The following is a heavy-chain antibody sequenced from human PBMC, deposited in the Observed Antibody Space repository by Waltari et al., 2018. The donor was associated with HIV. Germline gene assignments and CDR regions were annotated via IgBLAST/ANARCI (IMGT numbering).Heavy chain of an antibody. Sequence: QVQLQEPGPGLLTPSETLSLTCSVSGGSISSSYWSWIRQPPGKGLEWIGGGYYTGRTNYNPSLESRVAISVDTSRNQFSLELSSVTAADTAVYYCARGGRDTSGYYIVPFDPWGQGTLVTVSS. CDR1: GGSISSSY. J-gene: IGHJ5*02. CDR2: GYYTGRT. D-gene: IGHD3-22*01. CDR3: ARGGRDTSGYYIVPFDP. V-gene: IGHV4-59*01.